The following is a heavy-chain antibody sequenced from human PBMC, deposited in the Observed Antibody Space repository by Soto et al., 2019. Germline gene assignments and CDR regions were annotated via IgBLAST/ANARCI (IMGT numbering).Heavy chain of an antibody. CDR2: ISGSGGST. D-gene: IGHD3-3*01. CDR1: GFTFSSYA. J-gene: IGHJ3*02. CDR3: AKGYDFWSGYYRAFDI. V-gene: IGHV3-23*01. Sequence: GGSLRLSCAASGFTFSSYAMSWVRQAPGKGLEWVSAISGSGGSTYYADSVKGRFTISRDNSKNTLYLQMNSLRAEDTAVYYCAKGYDFWSGYYRAFDIWGQGTMVTVSS.